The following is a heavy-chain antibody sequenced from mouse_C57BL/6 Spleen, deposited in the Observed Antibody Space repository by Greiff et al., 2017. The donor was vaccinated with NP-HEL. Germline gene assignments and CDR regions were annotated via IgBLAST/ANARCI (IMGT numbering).Heavy chain of an antibody. CDR3: ARGGYSNYVGVDY. CDR1: GYTFTSYG. V-gene: IGHV1-81*01. D-gene: IGHD2-5*01. J-gene: IGHJ2*01. Sequence: QVQLQQSGAELARPGASVKLSCKASGYTFTSYGISWVKQRTGQGLEWIGEIYPRSGNTYYNEKFKGKATLTADKSSSTAYMELRSLTSEDSAVYFCARGGYSNYVGVDYWGQGTTLTVSS. CDR2: IYPRSGNT.